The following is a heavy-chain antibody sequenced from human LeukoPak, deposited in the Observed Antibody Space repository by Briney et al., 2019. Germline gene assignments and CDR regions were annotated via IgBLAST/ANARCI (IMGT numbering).Heavy chain of an antibody. V-gene: IGHV4-31*03. CDR2: IYYSGST. CDR3: ARGRLGYCSSTSCYTDWFDP. Sequence: SATLSLTCTVSGGSISSGGYYWSWIRQHPGKGLEWIGYIYYSGSTYYNPSLKSRVTISVDTSKNQFSLKLSSATAADTAVYYCARGRLGYCSSTSCYTDWFDPWGQGTLVTASS. D-gene: IGHD2-2*02. CDR1: GGSISSGGYY. J-gene: IGHJ5*02.